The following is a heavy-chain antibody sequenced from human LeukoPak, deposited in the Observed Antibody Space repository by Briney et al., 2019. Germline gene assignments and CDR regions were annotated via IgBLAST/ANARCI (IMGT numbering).Heavy chain of an antibody. CDR3: ARDQGSSDATYYFDY. CDR2: ISYDGSNK. D-gene: IGHD2-2*01. V-gene: IGHV3-30-3*01. Sequence: PGGSLRLSCAASGFTFSSYAMHWVRQAPGKGLEWVAVISYDGSNKYYADSVKGRFTISRDNSKNTLYLQMNSLRAEDTAAYYCARDQGSSDATYYFDYWGQGTLVTVSS. J-gene: IGHJ4*02. CDR1: GFTFSSYA.